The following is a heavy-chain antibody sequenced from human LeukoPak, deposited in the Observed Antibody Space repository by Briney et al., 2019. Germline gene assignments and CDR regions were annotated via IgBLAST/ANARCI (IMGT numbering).Heavy chain of an antibody. D-gene: IGHD3-22*01. Sequence: GGSLRLSCAASGFTVSSNYMSWVRQAPGKGLEWVSVIYSGGSTYYADSVKGRFTISRDNSKNTLYLQMNSLRAEDTAVYYCARGIVYDSSGYYYFDYWGQGTLVTVSS. CDR3: ARGIVYDSSGYYYFDY. V-gene: IGHV3-53*01. CDR1: GFTVSSNY. J-gene: IGHJ4*02. CDR2: IYSGGST.